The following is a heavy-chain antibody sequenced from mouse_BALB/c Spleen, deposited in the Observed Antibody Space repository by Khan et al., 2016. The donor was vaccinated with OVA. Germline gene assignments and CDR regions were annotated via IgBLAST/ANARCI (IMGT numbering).Heavy chain of an antibody. CDR1: GYSITSGYY. D-gene: IGHD3-1*01. CDR2: ISYDGSD. CDR3: ARGARATYYFDY. V-gene: IGHV3-6*02. J-gene: IGHJ2*03. Sequence: EVQLQESGPGLVKPSQSLSLTCSVTGYSITSGYYWNWIRQFPGNKLEWMGYISYDGSDNCNPSLKNRFSITRDTSKNQFFLKLKSVTTEDTAIYYWARGARATYYFDYWGQGTSLTVSS.